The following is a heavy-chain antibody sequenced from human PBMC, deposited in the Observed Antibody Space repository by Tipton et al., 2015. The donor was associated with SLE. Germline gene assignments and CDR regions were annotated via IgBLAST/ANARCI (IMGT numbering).Heavy chain of an antibody. J-gene: IGHJ6*02. CDR2: IYNSGGT. V-gene: IGHV4-31*02. CDR1: GGSISTGGYY. CDR3: ARQRLRLLSPLDA. D-gene: IGHD3-10*01. Sequence: LRLSCTVSGGSISTGGYYWSWIRQHPGKGLEWIGYIYNSGGTDYNPSLKSRVTISADTSKNHFSLNLSSVTAADTAVYYCARQRLRLLSPLDAWGQGTTVTVS.